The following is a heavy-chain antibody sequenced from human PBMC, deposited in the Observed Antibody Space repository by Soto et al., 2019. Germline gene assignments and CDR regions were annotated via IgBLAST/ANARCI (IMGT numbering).Heavy chain of an antibody. V-gene: IGHV3-30-3*01. Sequence: GGSLRLSCAASGFTFSSYAMHWVRQAPGKGLEWVAVISYDGSNKYYADSVKGRFTIPRDNSKNTLYLQMNSLRAEDTAVYYCARSNWGYYFDYWGQGTLVTVSS. CDR1: GFTFSSYA. D-gene: IGHD7-27*01. CDR2: ISYDGSNK. CDR3: ARSNWGYYFDY. J-gene: IGHJ4*02.